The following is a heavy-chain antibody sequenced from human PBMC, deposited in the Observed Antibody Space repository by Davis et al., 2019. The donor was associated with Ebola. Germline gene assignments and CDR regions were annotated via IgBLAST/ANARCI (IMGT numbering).Heavy chain of an antibody. CDR1: GYTFTSYG. CDR3: ARAITMIVAGWFDP. D-gene: IGHD3-22*01. Sequence: AASVKVSCKASGYTFTSYGISWVRQAPGQGLEWMGWISAYNGNTNSAQKLQGRVTMTTDTSTSTAYMELRSLRSDDTAVYYCARAITMIVAGWFDPWGQGTLVTVSS. J-gene: IGHJ5*02. CDR2: ISAYNGNT. V-gene: IGHV1-18*01.